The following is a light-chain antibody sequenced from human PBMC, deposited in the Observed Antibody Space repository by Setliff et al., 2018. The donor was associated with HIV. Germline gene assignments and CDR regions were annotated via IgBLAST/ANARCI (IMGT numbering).Light chain of an antibody. CDR3: SSYTSSSTYV. V-gene: IGLV2-18*02. Sequence: QSALTQPPSASGSPGQSVTISCTGTSSDVGGYNHVSWYQQPPGTVPKLMIYEVSNRPSGVPDRFSGSKSGNTASLTISGLQADDEADYYCSSYTSSSTYVFGTGTKV. CDR2: EVS. CDR1: SSDVGGYNH. J-gene: IGLJ1*01.